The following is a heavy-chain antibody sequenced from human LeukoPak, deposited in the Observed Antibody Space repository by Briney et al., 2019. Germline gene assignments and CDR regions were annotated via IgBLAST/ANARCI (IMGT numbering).Heavy chain of an antibody. CDR3: ARGGGN. V-gene: IGHV3-21*01. J-gene: IGHJ4*02. Sequence: GGSLRLSRAASGFTFSDYSMNWVRQAPGKGLEWVSSISSSSIYIYYADSVKGRFTISRDNAENSLYLQMNSLRAEDTAVYYCARGGGNWGQGTLDTVSS. D-gene: IGHD3-16*01. CDR1: GFTFSDYS. CDR2: ISSSSIYI.